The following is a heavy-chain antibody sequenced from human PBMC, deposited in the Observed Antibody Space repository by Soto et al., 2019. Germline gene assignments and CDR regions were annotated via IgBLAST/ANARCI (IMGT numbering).Heavy chain of an antibody. CDR2: ISAYNGNI. J-gene: IGHJ4*02. D-gene: IGHD3-9*01. CDR1: GYDFTNYG. V-gene: IGHV1-18*01. CDR3: AGGHDILTGWKFTL. Sequence: QVRLVQSGAEVKKPGASVKVSCKTYGYDFTNYGINWVRQAPGQGLEWMGWISAYNGNIVFAQNCRGRATLTTDTSTGSAYLELRSLRSDGTAVYYCAGGHDILTGWKFTLWGQGTLVPVSS.